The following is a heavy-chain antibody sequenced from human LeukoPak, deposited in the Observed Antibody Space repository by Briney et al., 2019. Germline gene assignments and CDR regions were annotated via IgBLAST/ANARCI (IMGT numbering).Heavy chain of an antibody. CDR1: GFTFSNYA. J-gene: IGHJ3*02. V-gene: IGHV3-23*01. CDR2: ISGSGGST. D-gene: IGHD6-6*01. Sequence: GGSLRLSCAASGFTFSNYAMTWVRQAPGKGLEWVSTISGSGGSTYYADSVKGRFTISRDNSQNTLYLQMNSLRAEDTAVYYCAKLYSSSSIIWGQGTMVTVSS. CDR3: AKLYSSSSII.